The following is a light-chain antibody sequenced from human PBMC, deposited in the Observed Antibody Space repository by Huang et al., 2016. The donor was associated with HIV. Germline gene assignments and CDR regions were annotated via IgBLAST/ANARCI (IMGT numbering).Light chain of an antibody. V-gene: IGKV2-30*02. CDR1: QSLVHSDGNTY. CDR3: MQGTHWPPT. Sequence: DVVMTQSPLSLPVTLGQPASISCRSSQSLVHSDGNTYLNWFQQRPGQSPRRLIYKVSVRDSGVPDRFSGSGSGTDFTLKISRVEAEDVGVYYCMQGTHWPPTFGQGTKLEIK. J-gene: IGKJ2*01. CDR2: KVS.